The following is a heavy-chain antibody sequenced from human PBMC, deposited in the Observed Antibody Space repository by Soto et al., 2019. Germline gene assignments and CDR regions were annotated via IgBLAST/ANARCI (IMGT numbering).Heavy chain of an antibody. CDR1: GYTLTELS. CDR3: ARADCSSTSCYFALDNAFDI. D-gene: IGHD2-2*01. CDR2: FDPEDGET. J-gene: IGHJ3*02. V-gene: IGHV1-24*01. Sequence: PSVKVSCKVSGYTLTELSIHWVRQAPGKGLEWMGSFDPEDGETIYAQKFQGRVTMTEDTSTDTAYMELSSLRSEDTAVYYCARADCSSTSCYFALDNAFDIWGQGTMVTVSS.